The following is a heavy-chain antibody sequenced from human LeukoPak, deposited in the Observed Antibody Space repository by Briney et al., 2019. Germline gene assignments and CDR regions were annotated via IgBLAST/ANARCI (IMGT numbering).Heavy chain of an antibody. V-gene: IGHV1-2*02. J-gene: IGHJ4*02. CDR3: ARVGYYDSSGYYSDFDY. CDR2: INPNSSGT. D-gene: IGHD3-22*01. CDR1: GYTFTGYY. Sequence: ASVKVSCKASGYTFTGYYMHWVRQAPGQGLEWMGWINPNSSGTNYAQKFQGRVTMTRDTSISTAYMELSRLRSDDTAVYYCARVGYYDSSGYYSDFDYWGQGTLVTVS.